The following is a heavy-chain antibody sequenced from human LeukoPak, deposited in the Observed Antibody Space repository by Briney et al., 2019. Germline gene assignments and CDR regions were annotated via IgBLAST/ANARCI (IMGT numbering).Heavy chain of an antibody. D-gene: IGHD6-6*01. CDR3: ARIGYSSSCTDY. V-gene: IGHV3-7*01. CDR2: INEDGGEE. Sequence: PGGSLRLSCVGSGFIFSAYWMAWVRQAPGKGPEWVANINEDGGEERYVDSVRGRFTISRDNTKNSLSLQMNSLRAEDTAVYYCARIGYSSSCTDYWGQGTLVTVSS. CDR1: GFIFSAYW. J-gene: IGHJ4*02.